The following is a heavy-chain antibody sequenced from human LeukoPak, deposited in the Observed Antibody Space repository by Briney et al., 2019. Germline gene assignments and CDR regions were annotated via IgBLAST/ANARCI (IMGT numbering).Heavy chain of an antibody. D-gene: IGHD3-22*01. CDR1: GYTFTSYD. J-gene: IGHJ4*02. CDR2: MNPNSGNT. Sequence: GASVKVSCKASGYTFTSYDINWVRQATGQGLEWMGWMNPNSGNTGYAQKFQGRVTMTRNTSISTVYMELSSLRSEDTAVYYCAKYYYYDSSAITDWGQGTLVTVSS. CDR3: AKYYYYDSSAITD. V-gene: IGHV1-8*01.